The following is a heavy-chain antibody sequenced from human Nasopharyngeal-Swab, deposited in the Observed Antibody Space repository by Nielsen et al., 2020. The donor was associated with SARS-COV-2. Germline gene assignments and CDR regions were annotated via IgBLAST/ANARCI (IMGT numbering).Heavy chain of an antibody. V-gene: IGHV4-34*01. D-gene: IGHD4-17*01. CDR2: INHSGST. CDR3: ARGYGDYDY. J-gene: IGHJ4*02. Sequence: RQAPGKGLEWIGEINHSGSTNYNPSLKSRVTISVDTSKNQFSLKLSSVTAAGTAVYYCARGYGDYDYWGQGTLVTVSS.